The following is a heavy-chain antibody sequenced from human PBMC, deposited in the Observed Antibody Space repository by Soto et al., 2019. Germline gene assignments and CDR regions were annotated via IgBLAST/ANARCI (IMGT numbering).Heavy chain of an antibody. CDR2: INAGNGNT. CDR1: GYTFTSYA. J-gene: IGHJ6*02. Sequence: QVQLVQSGAEVKKPGASVKVSCKASGYTFTSYAMHWVRQAPGQRLEWMGWINAGNGNTKYSQKFQSRVTITRDTSGSTAYMELSSLRSEDTAVSYCARDQGRYSGYDYGYYYYGMDVWGQGTTVTVSS. D-gene: IGHD5-12*01. CDR3: ARDQGRYSGYDYGYYYYGMDV. V-gene: IGHV1-3*01.